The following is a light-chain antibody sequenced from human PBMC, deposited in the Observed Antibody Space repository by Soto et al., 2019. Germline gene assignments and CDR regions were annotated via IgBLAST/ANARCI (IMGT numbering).Light chain of an antibody. V-gene: IGKV1-5*01. CDR2: DAS. J-gene: IGKJ1*01. Sequence: IQMTQSPSTLSASVGDRVTITCRASQTISNWLAWYQQKPGKAPKLLIYDASSLQSGVPSRFSGRGSGTEFPLTISSLQPDDFATYYCQQYNFFPRTFGQGTKVDIK. CDR1: QTISNW. CDR3: QQYNFFPRT.